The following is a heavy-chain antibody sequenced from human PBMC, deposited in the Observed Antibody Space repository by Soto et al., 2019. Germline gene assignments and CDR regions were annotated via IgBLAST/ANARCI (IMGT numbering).Heavy chain of an antibody. CDR1: GFTFSSYG. V-gene: IGHV3-33*01. Sequence: QPGGSLRLSCAASGFTFSSYGMHWGRQAPGKGLEWVTFIWHDGGNKFYAESVKGRFTISRDNSKNTLYLQMTSLSAEDTAMYYCARDGDVNTGFGKDYWGQGTLVTVSS. J-gene: IGHJ4*02. CDR2: IWHDGGNK. CDR3: ARDGDVNTGFGKDY. D-gene: IGHD3-16*01.